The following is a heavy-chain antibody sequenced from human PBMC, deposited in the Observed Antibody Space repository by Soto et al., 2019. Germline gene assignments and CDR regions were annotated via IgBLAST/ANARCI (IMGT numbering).Heavy chain of an antibody. CDR1: GGTFSSYA. J-gene: IGHJ3*02. Sequence: QVRLVQSGAEVKKPGSSVKVSCKASGGTFSSYAISWVRQAPGQRLEWMGGIIPIFGTANYAQKFQGRVTVPAHESRRAAYMEGSRLGYEATCVYYCGGERDWFSSSWPDAFDILGQGTKVTVSS. D-gene: IGHD2-2*01. CDR3: GGERDWFSSSWPDAFDI. V-gene: IGHV1-69*12. CDR2: IIPIFGTA.